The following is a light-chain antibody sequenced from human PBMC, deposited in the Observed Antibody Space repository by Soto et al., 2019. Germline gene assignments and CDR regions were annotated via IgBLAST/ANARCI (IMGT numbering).Light chain of an antibody. CDR1: QSVSRY. CDR2: DAS. CDR3: QQYGSSPRT. V-gene: IGKV3-20*01. Sequence: EIVVTQSPATLSVSPGERATLSCRASQSVSRYLAWYQQKPGQAPRLLIYDASNRATGIPARFSGSGSGTDFSLTISRLEPEDFAVYYCQQYGSSPRTFGQGTKVAIK. J-gene: IGKJ1*01.